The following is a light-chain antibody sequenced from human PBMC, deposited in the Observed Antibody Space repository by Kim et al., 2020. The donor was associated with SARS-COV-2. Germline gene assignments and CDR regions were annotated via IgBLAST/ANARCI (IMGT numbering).Light chain of an antibody. CDR1: QTVRSIY. CDR2: LAS. J-gene: IGKJ2*01. CDR3: QQYGSSPFT. V-gene: IGKV3-20*01. Sequence: FAPGESSTLYCRASQTVRSIYLAWYQQKPGQDPRLLISLASRRATGIPDRFSGSGSRTDFTLTISRLEPEDFAVYYCQQYGSSPFTFGQGTKLEI.